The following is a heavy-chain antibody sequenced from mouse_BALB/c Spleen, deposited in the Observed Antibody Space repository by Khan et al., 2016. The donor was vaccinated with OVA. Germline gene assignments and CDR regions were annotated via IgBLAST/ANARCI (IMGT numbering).Heavy chain of an antibody. Sequence: EVELVESGGGLVQPGGSLKLSCAASGFTFSSYTMSWVRQTLDKMLQWLTFISHGGSCVYYPDTVKGRFTSSRDHAKNTLYLQMSSLKSVDTAMYYCTRPSTTQYDYGMDYWGQGTSFIVS. V-gene: IGHV5-12-2*01. CDR1: GFTFSSYT. J-gene: IGHJ4*01. CDR2: ISHGGSCV. D-gene: IGHD1-1*01. CDR3: TRPSTTQYDYGMDY.